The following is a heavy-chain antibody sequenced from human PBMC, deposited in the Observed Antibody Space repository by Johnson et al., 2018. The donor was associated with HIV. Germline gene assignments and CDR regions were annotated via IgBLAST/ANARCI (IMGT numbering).Heavy chain of an antibody. CDR2: ISYDGSNK. CDR1: GFTFSSYG. CDR3: AALGQYAFDI. J-gene: IGHJ3*02. Sequence: QVQLVESGGGLVQPGGSLRLSCAASGFTFSSYGMHWVRQAPGKGLEWVAVISYDGSNKYYADSVKGRFTISRDNSKNTLYLQMNSLRAEDTAVYYCAALGQYAFDIWGQGTMVTVSS. V-gene: IGHV3-30*03.